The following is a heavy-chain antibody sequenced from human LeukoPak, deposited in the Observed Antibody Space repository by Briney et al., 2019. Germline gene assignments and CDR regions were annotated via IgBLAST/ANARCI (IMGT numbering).Heavy chain of an antibody. J-gene: IGHJ6*02. CDR1: GFTFSIYG. CDR3: ARDRGHYYGMDV. V-gene: IGHV3-33*01. D-gene: IGHD1-26*01. Sequence: GGSLRLSCAASGFTFSIYGMHWVRQAPGKGLEWVAVIWYDGSNKYYADSVKGRFTISRDNSKNTLYLQMNSLRAEDTAVYYCARDRGHYYGMDVWGQGTTVTVSS. CDR2: IWYDGSNK.